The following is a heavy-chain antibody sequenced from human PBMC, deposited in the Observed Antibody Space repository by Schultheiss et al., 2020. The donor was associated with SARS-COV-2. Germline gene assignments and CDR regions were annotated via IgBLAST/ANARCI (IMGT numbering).Heavy chain of an antibody. J-gene: IGHJ2*01. CDR2: INHSGST. V-gene: IGHV4-34*01. CDR1: GGSFSGYY. D-gene: IGHD6-19*01. Sequence: GSLRLSCAVYGGSFSGYYWSWIRQPPGKGLEWIGEINHSGSTNYNPSLKSRVTISVDTSKNQFSLKLSSVTAADTAVYYCARGRIRVAATEYLDLWGRGTLVTVSS. CDR3: ARGRIRVAATEYLDL.